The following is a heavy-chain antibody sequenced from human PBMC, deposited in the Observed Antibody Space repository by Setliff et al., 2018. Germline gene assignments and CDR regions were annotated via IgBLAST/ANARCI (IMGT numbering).Heavy chain of an antibody. J-gene: IGHJ3*02. CDR2: IDPNSGGT. D-gene: IGHD4-17*01. V-gene: IGHV1-2*05. CDR1: GSTFTSYY. Sequence: GASVKVSCKASGSTFTSYYTHWVRQAPGQGLEWLGRIDPNSGGTDYAQRFQGRVTMSGDTSTSTAYMELSGLRSDDTVIYYCARDTEEIRGDYGAFNIWGQGTMVTVSS. CDR3: ARDTEEIRGDYGAFNI.